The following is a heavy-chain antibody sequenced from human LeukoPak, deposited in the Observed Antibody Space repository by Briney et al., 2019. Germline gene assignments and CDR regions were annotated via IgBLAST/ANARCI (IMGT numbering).Heavy chain of an antibody. CDR1: GFTFSSYA. D-gene: IGHD3-16*01. J-gene: IGHJ4*02. V-gene: IGHV3-30*01. CDR3: ARGGGFDY. Sequence: GWSLRLSCAASGFTFSSYAMHWVRQAPGKGLEWVAVISYDGSNKYYADSVKGRFTISRDNSKNTLYLQMNSLRAEDTAVYYCARGGGFDYWGQGTLVSVSS. CDR2: ISYDGSNK.